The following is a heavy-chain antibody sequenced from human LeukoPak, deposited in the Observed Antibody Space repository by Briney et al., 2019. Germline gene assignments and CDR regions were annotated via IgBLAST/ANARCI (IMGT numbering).Heavy chain of an antibody. V-gene: IGHV1-8*01. CDR3: ARAERWFGELSGYYYYGMDV. D-gene: IGHD3-10*01. CDR1: GYTFTSYD. J-gene: IGHJ6*02. CDR2: MNPNSGNT. Sequence: ASVKVSCKASGYTFTSYDINWVRQATGQGLEWMGWMNPNSGNTGYAQKFQGRVTMTRNTSISTAYMELSSLRSEDTAVYYCARAERWFGELSGYYYYGMDVWGQGTTVTVSS.